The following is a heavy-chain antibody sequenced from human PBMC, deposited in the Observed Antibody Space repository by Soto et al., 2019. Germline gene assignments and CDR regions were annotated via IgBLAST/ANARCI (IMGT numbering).Heavy chain of an antibody. CDR1: GGSFSGYY. J-gene: IGHJ6*02. Sequence: SETLSLTCAVYGGSFSGYYWSWIRQPPGKGLEWIGEINHSGGTNYNPSLKSRVTISVDTSKNQFSLKLSSVTAADTAVYYWARGELWFGGGTYYGMDVWGQGTTVTVSS. V-gene: IGHV4-34*01. CDR3: ARGELWFGGGTYYGMDV. D-gene: IGHD3-10*01. CDR2: INHSGGT.